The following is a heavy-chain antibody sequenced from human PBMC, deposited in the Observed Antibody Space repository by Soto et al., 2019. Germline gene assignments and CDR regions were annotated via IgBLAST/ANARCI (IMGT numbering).Heavy chain of an antibody. Sequence: EVQLVESGGGLVQPGGSLRLSCAASGFIFSAYPMHWVRQAPGKGLEYVSAIRTNGGSTYYANSVKGRFTISRDNSKNTVYLPMGSLRAEDMAIYYCARGDDYVPFDYWGQGTVVTVSS. D-gene: IGHD4-17*01. CDR3: ARGDDYVPFDY. J-gene: IGHJ4*02. CDR2: IRTNGGST. V-gene: IGHV3-64*01. CDR1: GFIFSAYP.